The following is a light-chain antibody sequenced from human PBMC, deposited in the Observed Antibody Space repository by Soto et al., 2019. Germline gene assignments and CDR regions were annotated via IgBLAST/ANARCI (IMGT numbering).Light chain of an antibody. Sequence: DIQMTQSPSSLSASVGDRVTITCRASQSISSYLNWYQQKPGKAPKHLIYAASSLQSGVPSRFSGSGSGTDFTLTISILQPEDFATYYCQQSYSTPGTFGQGTKVEIK. CDR2: AAS. CDR3: QQSYSTPGT. CDR1: QSISSY. V-gene: IGKV1-39*01. J-gene: IGKJ1*01.